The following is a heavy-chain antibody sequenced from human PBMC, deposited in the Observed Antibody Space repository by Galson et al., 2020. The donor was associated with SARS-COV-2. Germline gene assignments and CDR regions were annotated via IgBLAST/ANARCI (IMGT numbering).Heavy chain of an antibody. V-gene: IGHV3-7*01. CDR1: GFIYRDFW. CDR3: ARDHVVAGLLWDN. CDR2: INQDGSQN. D-gene: IGHD6-19*01. Sequence: GGSLRLSCAVSGFIYRDFWMSWVRQAPGKGLEWVAAINQDGSQNYYVDSVKGRFTISRDNAQNSLHLQMNNLRVEDTAVYYCARDHVVAGLLWDNWGQGTRVIVSS. J-gene: IGHJ4*02.